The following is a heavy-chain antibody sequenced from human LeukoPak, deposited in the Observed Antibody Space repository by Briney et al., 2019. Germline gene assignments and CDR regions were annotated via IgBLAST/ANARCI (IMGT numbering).Heavy chain of an antibody. CDR2: ISGGAINT. CDR1: GFTFSSYA. CDR3: AKADGSGTYYTRPSEY. Sequence: GGSLRLSCAVSGFTFSSYAMSWVRQAPGKGLEWVSGISGGAINTYYADSVKGPFTISRDNSQNTLYLQMSSLRAEDSTIYHCAKADGSGTYYTRPSEYWGQGTLVTVSP. J-gene: IGHJ4*02. V-gene: IGHV3-23*01. D-gene: IGHD3-10*01.